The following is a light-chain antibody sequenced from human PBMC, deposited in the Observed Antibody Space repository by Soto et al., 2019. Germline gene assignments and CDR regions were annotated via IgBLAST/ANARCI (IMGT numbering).Light chain of an antibody. CDR3: QQRSNWPYT. J-gene: IGKJ2*01. CDR2: DAS. CDR1: QRVSGS. V-gene: IGKV3-11*01. Sequence: EIVLTQSPATLSLSPGERATLSCRASQRVSGSLAWYQQKPDQAPRLLIYDASNRATGIPARFSGSGSGTDFTLTISSLEPEDFAVYYCQQRSNWPYTFGQGTKLEIK.